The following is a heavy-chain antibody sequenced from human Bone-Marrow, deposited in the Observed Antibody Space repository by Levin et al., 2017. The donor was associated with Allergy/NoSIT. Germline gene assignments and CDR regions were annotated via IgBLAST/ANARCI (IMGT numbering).Heavy chain of an antibody. CDR1: GDSVSSNSAA. J-gene: IGHJ4*02. D-gene: IGHD6-19*01. Sequence: SETLSLTCAISGDSVSSNSAAWNWIRQSPSRGLEWLGRTYYRSKWYNDYAVSVKSRITINPDTSKNQFSLQLNSVTPEDTAVYYCASEKWLVSRGTPEDYFDYWGQGTLVTVSS. CDR2: TYYRSKWYN. CDR3: ASEKWLVSRGTPEDYFDY. V-gene: IGHV6-1*01.